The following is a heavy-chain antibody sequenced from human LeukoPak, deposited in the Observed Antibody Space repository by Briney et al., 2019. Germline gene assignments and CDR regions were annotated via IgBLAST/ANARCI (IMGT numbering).Heavy chain of an antibody. CDR1: GFTFSSYA. CDR2: ISASGGST. D-gene: IGHD6-13*01. J-gene: IGHJ4*02. CDR3: ARGLAAAGSRFPADF. Sequence: GSLRLSCAASGFTFSSYAMSWVRQAPGKGLEWVSAISASGGSTYYADSVKGRFTISRDNSKNTLYLQMNSLRAEDTAVYYCARGLAAAGSRFPADFWGQGTLVTVSS. V-gene: IGHV3-23*01.